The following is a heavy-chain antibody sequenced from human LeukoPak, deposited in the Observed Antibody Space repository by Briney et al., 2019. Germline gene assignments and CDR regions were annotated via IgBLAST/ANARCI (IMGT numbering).Heavy chain of an antibody. CDR1: GGTFRNYV. J-gene: IGHJ3*02. CDR2: IAPLFGTP. D-gene: IGHD5-12*01. Sequence: APVKVSCKASGGTFRNYVITWVRQAPGQGLEWMGEIAPLFGTPNYAQRLQGRVSIAADESTSTAYMELSSLRSEDTAIYYCATDSGNHSGHAFDIWGPGTRVIVSS. CDR3: ATDSGNHSGHAFDI. V-gene: IGHV1-69*13.